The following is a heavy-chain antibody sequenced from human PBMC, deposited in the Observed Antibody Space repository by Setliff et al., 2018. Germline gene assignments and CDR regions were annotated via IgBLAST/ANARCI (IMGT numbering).Heavy chain of an antibody. Sequence: SVKVSCKASGGTFSSYGISWVRQAPGQGLEWMGGTIPMFGTTEYAQKFQGKLTIITDESTNTAFMQLSSLRSDDTAVYYCAQTKGFVDGYLDPWGQGTLVTAPQ. CDR3: AQTKGFVDGYLDP. CDR2: TIPMFGTT. J-gene: IGHJ5*02. CDR1: GGTFSSYG. V-gene: IGHV1-69*05. D-gene: IGHD2-21*02.